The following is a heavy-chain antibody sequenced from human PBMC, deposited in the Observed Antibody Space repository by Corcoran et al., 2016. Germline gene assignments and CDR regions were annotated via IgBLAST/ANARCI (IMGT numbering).Heavy chain of an antibody. D-gene: IGHD2-8*01. Sequence: EVQLVESGGGLVQPGGSLRLSCAASGFTFRSYWMTWVRQAPGKGLEWVANIKQDGSEKYYVDSVKGRFTISRDNAKNSLYLQMNSLRADDTAVYYCATTRNGAHYFDYWGQGTLVTVSS. CDR3: ATTRNGAHYFDY. V-gene: IGHV3-7*03. J-gene: IGHJ4*02. CDR2: IKQDGSEK. CDR1: GFTFRSYW.